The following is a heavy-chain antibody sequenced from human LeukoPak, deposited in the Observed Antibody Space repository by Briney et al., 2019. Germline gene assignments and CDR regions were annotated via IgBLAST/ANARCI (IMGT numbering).Heavy chain of an antibody. Sequence: PSETLSLTCTVSGGSISSYYWSWIRQPPGKGLEWIGYIYYSGSTNYNPSLKSRVTISVDTSKNQFSLKLSYVTAADTAVYYCAGSVGGFDYWGQGTLVTVSS. CDR3: AGSVGGFDY. J-gene: IGHJ4*02. D-gene: IGHD3-16*01. CDR1: GGSISSYY. CDR2: IYYSGST. V-gene: IGHV4-59*01.